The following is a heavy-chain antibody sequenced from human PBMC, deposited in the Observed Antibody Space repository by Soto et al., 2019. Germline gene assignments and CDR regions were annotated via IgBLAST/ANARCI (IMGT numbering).Heavy chain of an antibody. CDR1: GGSVSIGTYY. CDR2: IHYSGST. Sequence: SETLSLTCSVPGGSVSIGTYYWSWIRQPPGKGLEWIGFIHYSGSTSYNPSLKGRVTMSVDTSKNQFSLKLTSVNTADTAIYYCTRGGDPYKTGHWGQGTLVTVSS. CDR3: TRGGDPYKTGH. D-gene: IGHD2-21*02. J-gene: IGHJ4*02. V-gene: IGHV4-61*01.